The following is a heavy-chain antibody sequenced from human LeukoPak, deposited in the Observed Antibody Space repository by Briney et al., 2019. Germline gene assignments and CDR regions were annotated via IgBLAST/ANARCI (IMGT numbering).Heavy chain of an antibody. CDR2: IYYSGST. CDR3: ARADCSSTSCYFPGAFDI. Sequence: SETPSLTCTVSGGSISSYYWSWIRQPPGKGLEWIGYIYYSGSTNYNPSLMSRVTISVDTSKNQCSLKLSSVTAADTAVYYCARADCSSTSCYFPGAFDIWGQGTMVTVSS. D-gene: IGHD2-2*01. CDR1: GGSISSYY. J-gene: IGHJ3*02. V-gene: IGHV4-59*01.